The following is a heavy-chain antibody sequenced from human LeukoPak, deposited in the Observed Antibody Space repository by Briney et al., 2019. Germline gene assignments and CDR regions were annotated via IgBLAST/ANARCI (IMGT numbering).Heavy chain of an antibody. V-gene: IGHV3-7*01. J-gene: IGHJ6*02. Sequence: GGSLRLSCAASGFTFSSYWMSWVRQAPGKGLEWVANIKQDGSEKYYVDSVKGRFTISRDNAKNSLYLRMNSLRAEDTAVYYCARDANYYDSSGYYAYYYYGMDVWGQGTTVTVSS. D-gene: IGHD3-22*01. CDR2: IKQDGSEK. CDR1: GFTFSSYW. CDR3: ARDANYYDSSGYYAYYYYGMDV.